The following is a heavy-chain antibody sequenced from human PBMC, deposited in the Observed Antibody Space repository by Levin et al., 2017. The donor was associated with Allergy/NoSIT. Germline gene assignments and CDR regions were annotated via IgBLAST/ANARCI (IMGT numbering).Heavy chain of an antibody. D-gene: IGHD2-2*01. Sequence: GESLKISCAASGFTFSSYSMNWVRQAPGKGLEWVSYISSSSSTKYYADSVKGRFTISRDNAKNSLYLQMNSLRAEDTAVYYCANQGYCSSTSCYVEDYWGQGTLVTVSS. V-gene: IGHV3-48*01. CDR3: ANQGYCSSTSCYVEDY. J-gene: IGHJ4*02. CDR1: GFTFSSYS. CDR2: ISSSSSTK.